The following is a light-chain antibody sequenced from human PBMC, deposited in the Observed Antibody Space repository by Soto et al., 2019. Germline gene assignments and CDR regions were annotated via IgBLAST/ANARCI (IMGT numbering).Light chain of an antibody. Sequence: QSVLTQPPSASGTPGQRVTISCSGSRSNIGSDTVHWYQHLPGTAPKLLIYSNYQRPSGVPDRFSGSKSGTSASLAISGLQSEDEADYYCAPWDDSLNTPVFGGGTKLTVL. J-gene: IGLJ3*02. CDR1: RSNIGSDT. V-gene: IGLV1-44*01. CDR2: SNY. CDR3: APWDDSLNTPV.